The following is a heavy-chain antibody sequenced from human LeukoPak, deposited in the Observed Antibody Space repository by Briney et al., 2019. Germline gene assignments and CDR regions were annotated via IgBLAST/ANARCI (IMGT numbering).Heavy chain of an antibody. CDR2: ISSSCSTI. V-gene: IGHV3-11*04. CDR3: AGVVWFGESPGLDY. CDR1: GFTFSDYY. D-gene: IGHD3-10*01. Sequence: GGSLRLSCAASGFTFSDYYMSGTRQSPGKGREGFSYISSSCSTIYYADSVKGRFTISRDNSKNKMYMQMNSLRAEDTAVYYCAGVVWFGESPGLDYWGQGTLVTVSS. J-gene: IGHJ4*02.